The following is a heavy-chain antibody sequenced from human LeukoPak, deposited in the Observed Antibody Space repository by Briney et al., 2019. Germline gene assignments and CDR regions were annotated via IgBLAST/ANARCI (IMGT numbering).Heavy chain of an antibody. D-gene: IGHD1-1*01. J-gene: IGHJ3*02. CDR1: GGSISSGDYY. V-gene: IGHV4-30-4*08. CDR3: ARAERNAFDI. CDR2: IYYSGST. Sequence: SETLSLTCTVSGGSISSGDYYWSWIRQPPGKGLEWIGYIYYSGSTYYNPSLKSRDTISVDTSKNQFSLKLSSVTAADTAVYYCARAERNAFDIWGQGTMVTVSS.